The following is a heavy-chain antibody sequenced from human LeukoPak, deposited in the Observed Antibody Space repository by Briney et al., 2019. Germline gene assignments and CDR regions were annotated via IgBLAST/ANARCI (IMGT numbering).Heavy chain of an antibody. CDR2: ISSSTTYT. V-gene: IGHV3-11*05. D-gene: IGHD5-12*01. Sequence: KPGGSLRLSCAASGFTFSDYHMTWIRQAPGKGLEWVSYISSSTTYTNYGDSVKGRFTISRDNAKNSLYLQMNSLRAEDTAMYYCARGLNMVATLSFGMDVWGQGTTVTVSS. CDR1: GFTFSDYH. CDR3: ARGLNMVATLSFGMDV. J-gene: IGHJ6*02.